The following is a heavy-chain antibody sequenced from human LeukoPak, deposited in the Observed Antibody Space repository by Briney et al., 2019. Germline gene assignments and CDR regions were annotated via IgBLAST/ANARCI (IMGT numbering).Heavy chain of an antibody. CDR3: ARVALVGATPDY. J-gene: IGHJ4*02. V-gene: IGHV1-69*06. CDR1: GYTFTSYG. Sequence: SVKVSCKASGYTFTSYGISWVRQAPGQGLEWMGGIIPIFGTANYAQKFQGRVTITADKSTSTACMELSSLRSEDTAVYYCARVALVGATPDYWGQGTLVTVSS. D-gene: IGHD1-26*01. CDR2: IIPIFGTA.